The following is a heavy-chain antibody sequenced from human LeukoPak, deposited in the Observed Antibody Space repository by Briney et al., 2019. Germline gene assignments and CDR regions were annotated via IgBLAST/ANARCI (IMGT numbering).Heavy chain of an antibody. D-gene: IGHD4-11*01. CDR2: IYTSGST. Sequence: SQTLSLTCTVSGGSISSGSYYWSCIRQPAGKGLEWIGRIYTSGSTNYNPSLKTRVTTSVDTSTNQFSPQLPSVTRASIAVHYCARGTSGDYSNYRWFDPWGQGTLVTVSS. V-gene: IGHV4-61*02. CDR1: GGSISSGSYY. J-gene: IGHJ5*02. CDR3: ARGTSGDYSNYRWFDP.